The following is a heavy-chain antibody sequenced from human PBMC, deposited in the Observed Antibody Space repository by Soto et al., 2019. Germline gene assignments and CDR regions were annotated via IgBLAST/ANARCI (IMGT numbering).Heavy chain of an antibody. D-gene: IGHD3-10*01. J-gene: IGHJ5*02. CDR3: ARHVVRGVLDP. CDR1: GGSISSGGYY. CDR2: IYYSGST. Sequence: SETLSLTCTVSGGSISSGGYYWSWIRQHPGKGLEWIGYIYYSGSTYYNPSLKSRVTISVDTSKNQFSLKLSSVTAADTAVYYCARHVVRGVLDPWGQGTLVTVSS. V-gene: IGHV4-39*01.